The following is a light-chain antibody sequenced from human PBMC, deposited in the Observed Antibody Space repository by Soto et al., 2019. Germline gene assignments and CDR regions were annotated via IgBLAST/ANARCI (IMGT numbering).Light chain of an antibody. CDR2: DVS. J-gene: IGLJ2*01. V-gene: IGLV2-14*03. CDR3: SSYTSGSSDVI. Sequence: QPVLTQPASVSGSPGQSVTISCTGSSSDVGGYDYVSWYQHYPGKAPKLLIYDVSSRPSGVSHRFSGSKSGNTASLTVSGLQAEDEADYYCSSYTSGSSDVIFGGGTKLTVL. CDR1: SSDVGGYDY.